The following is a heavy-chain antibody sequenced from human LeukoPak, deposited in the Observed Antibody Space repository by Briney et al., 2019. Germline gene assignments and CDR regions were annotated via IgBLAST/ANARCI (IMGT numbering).Heavy chain of an antibody. D-gene: IGHD3-3*01. V-gene: IGHV4-38-2*02. CDR3: ARRVISEISIDKGNWLDP. CDR2: IYHSGST. Sequence: ASETLSLTCTVSGYSISSGYYWGWIRQPPGKGLEWIGSIYHSGSTYYNPSLKSRVTISVDTSKNQFSLKLSSVTAADTAVYYCARRVISEISIDKGNWLDPWGQGTLVTVSS. CDR1: GYSISSGYY. J-gene: IGHJ5*02.